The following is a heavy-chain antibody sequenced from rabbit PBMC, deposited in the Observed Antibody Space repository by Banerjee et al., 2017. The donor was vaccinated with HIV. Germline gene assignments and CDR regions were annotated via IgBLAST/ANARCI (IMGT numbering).Heavy chain of an antibody. CDR3: ARDMPGSSDSLNL. D-gene: IGHD8-1*01. Sequence: QSLEESGGDLVKPGASLTLTCKASGLDFSSYSMSWVRQAPGKGLEWIGYIDPVFGSTYYASWVNGRFTISSDNAQNTVDLQMTSLTAADTATYFCARDMPGSSDSLNLWGPGTLVT. J-gene: IGHJ4*01. V-gene: IGHV1S7*01. CDR2: IDPVFGST. CDR1: GLDFSSYS.